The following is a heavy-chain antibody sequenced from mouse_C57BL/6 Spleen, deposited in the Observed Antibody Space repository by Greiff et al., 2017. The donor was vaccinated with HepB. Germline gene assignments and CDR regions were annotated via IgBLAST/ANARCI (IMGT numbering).Heavy chain of an antibody. CDR2: IYPGSGST. D-gene: IGHD2-3*01. CDR3: ARNYDGYFCLDY. Sequence: QVQLQQPGAELVKPGASVKMSCKASGYTFTSYWITWVKQRPGQGLEWIGDIYPGSGSTNYNEKFKSKATLTVDTSSSTAYMQLSSLTSEDSAVYYCARNYDGYFCLDYWGQGTTLTVSS. CDR1: GYTFTSYW. V-gene: IGHV1-55*01. J-gene: IGHJ2*01.